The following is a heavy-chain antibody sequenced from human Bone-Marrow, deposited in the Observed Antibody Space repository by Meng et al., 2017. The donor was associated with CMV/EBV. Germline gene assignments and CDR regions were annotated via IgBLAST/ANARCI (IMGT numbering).Heavy chain of an antibody. J-gene: IGHJ5*02. CDR1: GFTFSSYE. Sequence: GESLKISCAASGFTFSSYEMNWVRQAPGKGLEWVSYISSSGSTIYYADSVKGRFTATRDNAKNSLYMEMNFLRAEDTAVYYCARDGEGQLVHQFDLWGQGSWVTVSS. V-gene: IGHV3-48*03. CDR2: ISSSGSTI. CDR3: ARDGEGQLVHQFDL. D-gene: IGHD1-1*01.